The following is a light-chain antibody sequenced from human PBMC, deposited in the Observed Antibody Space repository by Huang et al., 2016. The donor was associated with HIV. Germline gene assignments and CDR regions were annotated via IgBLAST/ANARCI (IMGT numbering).Light chain of an antibody. J-gene: IGKJ4*01. V-gene: IGKV1-33*01. Sequence: DIQMTQSPSSLSASVGDRVTITCQASQDINNYLNWYQHKPGKAPKLLIYDASSLETGVPSRFIGSGSGTDFTFTINSLQPDDIATYYCQQYDSLVTFGGGTKVEVK. CDR3: QQYDSLVT. CDR1: QDINNY. CDR2: DAS.